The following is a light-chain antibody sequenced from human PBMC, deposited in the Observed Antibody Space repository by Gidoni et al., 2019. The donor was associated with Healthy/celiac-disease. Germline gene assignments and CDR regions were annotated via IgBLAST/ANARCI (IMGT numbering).Light chain of an antibody. CDR3: QSYDRSLSGWM. J-gene: IGLJ3*02. CDR2: GNN. Sequence: QSVLTQPPSVPGAPGQRVTISCTGSSSNIGAGYDVHWYQLLPGTAPKILIYGNNNRPSGVPDRFSGSKSGTSASLAITGLQAEDEADYYCQSYDRSLSGWMFGGGTKLTVL. CDR1: SSNIGAGYD. V-gene: IGLV1-40*01.